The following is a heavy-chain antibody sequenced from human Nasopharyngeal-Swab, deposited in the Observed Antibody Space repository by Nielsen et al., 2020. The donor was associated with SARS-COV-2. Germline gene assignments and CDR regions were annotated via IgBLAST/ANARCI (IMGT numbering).Heavy chain of an antibody. CDR3: EAEEGEIRNY. CDR2: ISASGGNT. Sequence: WIRQPPGKGLEWFSTISASGGNTYYANSVKGRFTISRDNSNNMVYLQMNSLRDEDTALYYWEAEEGEIRNYWGQGSLVTVSS. V-gene: IGHV3-23*01. D-gene: IGHD1-14*01. J-gene: IGHJ4*02.